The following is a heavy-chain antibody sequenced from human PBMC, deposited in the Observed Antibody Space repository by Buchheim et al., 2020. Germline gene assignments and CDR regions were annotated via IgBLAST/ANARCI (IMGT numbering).Heavy chain of an antibody. J-gene: IGHJ4*02. CDR3: AHRGPIREYSYGATFDY. CDR2: IYWDDDK. V-gene: IGHV2-5*02. CDR1: GFSLSTSGVG. D-gene: IGHD4/OR15-4a*01. Sequence: QITLKESGPTLVKPTQTLTLTCTFSGFSLSTSGVGVGWIRQPPGKALEWLALIYWDDDKRYRPSLKSRLTITKDTSKNQVVLTMTNMDPVDTATYYCAHRGPIREYSYGATFDYWGQGTL.